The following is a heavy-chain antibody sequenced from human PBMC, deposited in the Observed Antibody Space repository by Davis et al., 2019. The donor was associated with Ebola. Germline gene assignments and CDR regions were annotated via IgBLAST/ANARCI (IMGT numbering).Heavy chain of an antibody. CDR2: IRNTGIST. Sequence: PGGSLRLSCAASGFTFSNYGMNWVRQAPEKGLEWVSAIRNTGISTYYADSVKGRFTISRDNSKSTVYLQMNSLRAEDTAVYYCGGVRAYNAWYFDPWGQGTLVTVSS. CDR3: GGVRAYNAWYFDP. V-gene: IGHV3-23*01. CDR1: GFTFSNYG. J-gene: IGHJ5*02. D-gene: IGHD5-24*01.